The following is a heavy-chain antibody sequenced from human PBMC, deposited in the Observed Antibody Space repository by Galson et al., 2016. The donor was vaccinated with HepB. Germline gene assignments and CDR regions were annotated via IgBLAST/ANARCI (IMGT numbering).Heavy chain of an antibody. V-gene: IGHV4-4*02. CDR2: IYHTGTS. D-gene: IGHD2-2*01. CDR3: ARASIIPGARMIFDP. CDR1: GASISDSNW. J-gene: IGHJ5*02. Sequence: SETLSLTCAVSGASISDSNWWTWVRQVPEKGLEWLGEIYHTGTSNNNPFLSSRLTLSVDKSRNQFSLNVTSVTAADTAVYYCARASIIPGARMIFDPWGQGTLVTVSS.